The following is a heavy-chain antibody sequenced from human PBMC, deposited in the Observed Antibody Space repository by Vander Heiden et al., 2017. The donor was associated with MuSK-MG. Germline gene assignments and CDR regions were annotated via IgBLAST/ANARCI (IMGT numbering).Heavy chain of an antibody. CDR3: AREEGRWGSPKYYYYYMDA. J-gene: IGHJ6*03. CDR1: GFTLSSYS. D-gene: IGHD3-16*01. Sequence: EVQLVESGGGLVQPGGSLRPPCAPAGFTLSSYSMNWVRQAPGKGLEWVSYISSSSSTIYYADSVKGRFTISRDNAKNSLYLQMNSLRAEDTAVYYCAREEGRWGSPKYYYYYMDAWGKGPTVTVSS. V-gene: IGHV3-48*01. CDR2: ISSSSSTI.